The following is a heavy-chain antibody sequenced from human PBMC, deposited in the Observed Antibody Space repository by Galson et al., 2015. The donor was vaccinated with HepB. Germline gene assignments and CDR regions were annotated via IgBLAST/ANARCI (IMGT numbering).Heavy chain of an antibody. CDR2: IWYDGSNK. V-gene: IGHV3-33*01. CDR3: ARLPRWSYSGSYLLAFEI. J-gene: IGHJ3*02. CDR1: GFTFSSYG. D-gene: IGHD1-26*01. Sequence: SLRLSCAASGFTFSSYGMHWVRQAPGKGLEWVAVIWYDGSNKYYADSVKGRFTISRDNSKNTLYLQMNSLRAEDTAVYYCARLPRWSYSGSYLLAFEIWGQGTMVTVSS.